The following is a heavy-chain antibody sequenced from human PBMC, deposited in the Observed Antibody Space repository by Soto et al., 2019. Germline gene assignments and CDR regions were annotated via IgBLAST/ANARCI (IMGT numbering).Heavy chain of an antibody. CDR2: ISGSGGST. Sequence: EVQLLESGGGLVQPGGSLRLSCAASGFTFSSYAMSWVRQAPGKGLEWVSAISGSGGSTYYADSVKGRFTISRDNSKNTLHLQMKSLRAEDTAVYYCAKDLRKWLVEHYFDYWGQGTLVTVSS. D-gene: IGHD6-19*01. J-gene: IGHJ4*02. CDR3: AKDLRKWLVEHYFDY. CDR1: GFTFSSYA. V-gene: IGHV3-23*01.